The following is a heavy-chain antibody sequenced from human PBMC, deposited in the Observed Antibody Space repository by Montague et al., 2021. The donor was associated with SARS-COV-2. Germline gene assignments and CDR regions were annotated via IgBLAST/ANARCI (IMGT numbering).Heavy chain of an antibody. Sequence: SLRLSCAATGFTFSSYAMHWVRQAPGKGLEWVAVISYDGSNKYYADSVKGRFTISRDNSKNTLYLQMNSLRAEDTAVYYCAREDAIYDAFDIWGQGTMVTVSP. D-gene: IGHD3-3*01. CDR3: AREDAIYDAFDI. CDR1: GFTFSSYA. V-gene: IGHV3-30-3*01. CDR2: ISYDGSNK. J-gene: IGHJ3*02.